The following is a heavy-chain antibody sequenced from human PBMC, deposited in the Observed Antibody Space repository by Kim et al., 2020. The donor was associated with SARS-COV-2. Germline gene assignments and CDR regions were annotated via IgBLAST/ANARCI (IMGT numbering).Heavy chain of an antibody. Sequence: GGSLRLSCAASGFTFSNYAMHWVRQAPGKGLEYVSAINSNGGSTYYTNSVKGRFTISRDNSKNTLYLQMGSLRAEDMAVYYCARDRSGAGDYWGQGTLVTVSS. V-gene: IGHV3-64*01. J-gene: IGHJ4*02. CDR2: INSNGGST. D-gene: IGHD6-19*01. CDR3: ARDRSGAGDY. CDR1: GFTFSNYA.